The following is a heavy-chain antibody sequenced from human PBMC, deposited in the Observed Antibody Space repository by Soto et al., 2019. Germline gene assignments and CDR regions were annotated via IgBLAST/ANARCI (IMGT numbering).Heavy chain of an antibody. Sequence: EVELVESGGGLVKPGGSLRLSCAASGLTFSSYSMNWVRQAPGKGLEWVSSISSSSSHIYYADSVKGRFTISRDNAKNSLYLQMNSLRAEDTAVYYCARVAAATPRNGMDVWGQGTTVTVSS. CDR2: ISSSSSHI. D-gene: IGHD6-13*01. V-gene: IGHV3-21*01. J-gene: IGHJ6*02. CDR3: ARVAAATPRNGMDV. CDR1: GLTFSSYS.